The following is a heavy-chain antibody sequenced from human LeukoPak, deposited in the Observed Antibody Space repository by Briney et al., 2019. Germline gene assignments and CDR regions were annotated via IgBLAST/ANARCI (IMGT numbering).Heavy chain of an antibody. V-gene: IGHV3-7*03. CDR3: AKGRIAVAGGSLMDV. CDR1: GFTFSSYW. Sequence: PGGSLRLSCAASGFTFSSYWMSWVRQAPGKGLEWVANIKQDGSEKYYVDSVKGRFTISRDNSKNTLYLQMNSLRAEDTAVYYCAKGRIAVAGGSLMDVWGKGTTVTVSS. J-gene: IGHJ6*04. CDR2: IKQDGSEK. D-gene: IGHD6-19*01.